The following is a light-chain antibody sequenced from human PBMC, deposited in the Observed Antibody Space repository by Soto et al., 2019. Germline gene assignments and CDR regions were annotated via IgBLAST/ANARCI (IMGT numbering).Light chain of an antibody. CDR1: QSPLHSNGYNY. V-gene: IGKV2-28*01. CDR2: LGS. CDR3: MQALQTPVT. J-gene: IGKJ4*01. Sequence: TVMTQSPLSLPITPGEPASISCRSRQSPLHSNGYNYLDWYLQKPWQSPQLLIYLGSNRDSGVPDRFSGSGSGTDFTLKISRVDAEDVGVYYCMQALQTPVTFGGGTKVDIK.